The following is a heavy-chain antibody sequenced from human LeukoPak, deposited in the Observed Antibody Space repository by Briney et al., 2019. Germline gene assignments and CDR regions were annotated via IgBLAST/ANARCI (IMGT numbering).Heavy chain of an antibody. CDR2: INPNSGGT. V-gene: IGHV1-2*02. CDR3: ATCTDSSGCDAFDI. J-gene: IGHJ3*02. Sequence: ASVKVSCKASGYTFTGYYMHWVRQAPGQGLEWMGWINPNSGGTNYAQKFQGRVTMTRDTSISTAYMELSRLRSDDTAVYYCATCTDSSGCDAFDIWGQGTMVTVSS. CDR1: GYTFTGYY. D-gene: IGHD3-22*01.